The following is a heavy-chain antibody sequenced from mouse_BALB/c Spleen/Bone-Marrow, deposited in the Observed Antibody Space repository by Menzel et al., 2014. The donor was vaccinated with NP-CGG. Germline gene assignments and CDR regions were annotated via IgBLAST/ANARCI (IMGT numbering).Heavy chain of an antibody. J-gene: IGHJ3*01. CDR3: ARYWDAY. CDR1: GYTFTNYW. V-gene: IGHV1-7*01. Sequence: QVQLQQSRAERAKPGASVKMSCKASGYTFTNYWMHWVKQRPGQGLEWIGYIDPNTYYTRYNQKFKDKATLTADKSSSTAYLQLSSLTSEDSAVYYCARYWDAYWGQGTLVTVSA. D-gene: IGHD4-1*01. CDR2: IDPNTYYT.